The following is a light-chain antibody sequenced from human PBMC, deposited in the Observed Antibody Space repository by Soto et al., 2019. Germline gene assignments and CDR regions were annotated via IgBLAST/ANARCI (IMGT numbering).Light chain of an antibody. CDR1: QSISSY. V-gene: IGKV1-39*01. J-gene: IGKJ1*01. CDR2: DAS. CDR3: QQIYSPPWT. Sequence: IQMTQSPSSLSASVGDRVTINXRASQSISSYLNWYQQNPGKAPXVLIYDASSLQSGVPSRFSGRGSGTDFILTISSLHPEDFATYYCQQIYSPPWTFGHGTKV.